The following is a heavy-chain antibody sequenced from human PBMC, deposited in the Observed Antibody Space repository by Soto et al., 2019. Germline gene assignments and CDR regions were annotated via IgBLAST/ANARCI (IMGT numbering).Heavy chain of an antibody. V-gene: IGHV1-2*02. CDR3: ARAAIYSGSYFDAFDI. J-gene: IGHJ3*02. CDR2: INPNSGGT. CDR1: GYTFTGYY. D-gene: IGHD1-26*01. Sequence: ASVKVSCKASGYTFTGYYMHWVRQAPGQGLEWMGWINPNSGGTNYTQKFQGRVTMTRDTSISTAYMELSRLRSDDTAVYYCARAAIYSGSYFDAFDIWGQGTMVTVSS.